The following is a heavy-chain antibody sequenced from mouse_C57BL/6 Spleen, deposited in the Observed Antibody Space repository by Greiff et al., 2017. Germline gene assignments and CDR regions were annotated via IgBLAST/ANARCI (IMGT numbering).Heavy chain of an antibody. CDR3: ARWSTSEEGAMDY. CDR1: GYTFTSYW. D-gene: IGHD5-1*01. Sequence: QVQLKQPGAELVMPGASVKLSCKASGYTFTSYWMHWVKQRPGQGLEWIGEIDPSDSYTNYNQKFKGKSTLTLDKSYSTAYMQLSSLTSEDTAVYYCARWSTSEEGAMDYWGQGTSVTVSS. J-gene: IGHJ4*01. V-gene: IGHV1-69*01. CDR2: IDPSDSYT.